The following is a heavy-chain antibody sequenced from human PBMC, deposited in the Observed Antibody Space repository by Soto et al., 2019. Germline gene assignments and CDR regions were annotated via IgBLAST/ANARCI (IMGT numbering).Heavy chain of an antibody. J-gene: IGHJ4*02. CDR3: ARESLGYCSSTSCYGPFFYY. CDR2: INPSGGST. CDR1: GYTFTSYY. V-gene: IGHV1-46*03. Sequence: QVQLVQSGAEVKKPGASVKVSCKASGYTFTSYYMHWVRQAPGQGLEWMGIINPSGGSTSYAQKFQGRVTMTRDTSTSTVYMELSSLRSEDTAVYYCARESLGYCSSTSCYGPFFYYWGQGTLVTVSS. D-gene: IGHD2-2*01.